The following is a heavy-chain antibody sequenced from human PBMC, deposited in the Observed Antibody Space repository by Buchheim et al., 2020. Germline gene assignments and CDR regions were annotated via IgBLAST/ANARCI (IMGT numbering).Heavy chain of an antibody. J-gene: IGHJ4*02. CDR3: AKGVKGYWGLGYCSSTSCYDFDY. CDR2: ISGSGGST. V-gene: IGHV3-23*01. D-gene: IGHD2-2*01. CDR1: GFTFSSYA. Sequence: EVQLLESGGGLVQPGGSLRLSCAASGFTFSSYAMSWVRQAPGKGLEWVSAISGSGGSTYYADSVKGRFTISRDNSKNTLYLQMNSLRAEDTAVYYCAKGVKGYWGLGYCSSTSCYDFDYWGQGTL.